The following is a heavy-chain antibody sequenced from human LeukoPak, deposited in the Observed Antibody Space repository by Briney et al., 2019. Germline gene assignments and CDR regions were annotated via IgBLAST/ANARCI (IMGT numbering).Heavy chain of an antibody. CDR1: GFTFSSYG. V-gene: IGHV3-30*02. Sequence: HSGGSLRLSCAASGFTFSSYGMHWVRQAPGKGLEWVAFIRYDGSNKYYADSVKGRFTISRDNSKNTLYLQMNSLRAEDTAVYYCAKDRPGSDFWSGYYPYYFDYWGQGTLVTVSS. CDR2: IRYDGSNK. CDR3: AKDRPGSDFWSGYYPYYFDY. J-gene: IGHJ4*02. D-gene: IGHD3-3*01.